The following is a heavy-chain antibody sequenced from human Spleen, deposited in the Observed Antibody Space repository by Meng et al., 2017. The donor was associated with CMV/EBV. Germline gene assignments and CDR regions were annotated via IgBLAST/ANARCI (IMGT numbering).Heavy chain of an antibody. CDR1: GWSFNKYY. D-gene: IGHD2-2*01. Sequence: YGWSFNKYYWRWIRQPPGKGLEWVGEINHSRSTKYNPSLKSRVTISADTSKNQFSLKLNSVTAADTAVYYCVSTRGWGRYYYGMDVWGQGTTVTVSS. V-gene: IGHV4-34*01. J-gene: IGHJ6*02. CDR2: INHSRST. CDR3: VSTRGWGRYYYGMDV.